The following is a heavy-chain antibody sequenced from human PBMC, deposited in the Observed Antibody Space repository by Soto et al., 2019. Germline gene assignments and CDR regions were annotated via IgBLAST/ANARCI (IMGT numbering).Heavy chain of an antibody. D-gene: IGHD6-13*01. CDR2: IVPLFRTT. Sequence: QVQLVQSGAEAKKPGSSVKVSCKTSGGTFSSYAISWVRQAPRQGLEWMGGIVPLFRTTNYAQKFQGRVITTADTSPYTVYMELSGLRSGDTAVYYCARGGYSSTWSNLLDRSGLDVWGQGTTVTVSS. CDR3: ARGGYSSTWSNLLDRSGLDV. J-gene: IGHJ6*02. CDR1: GGTFSSYA. V-gene: IGHV1-69*06.